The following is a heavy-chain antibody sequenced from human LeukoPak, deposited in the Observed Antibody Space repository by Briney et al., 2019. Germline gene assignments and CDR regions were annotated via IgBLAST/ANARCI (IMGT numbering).Heavy chain of an antibody. Sequence: PGGSLRLSCAASGFTFSSYVMSWVRQAPGKGLEWVSVISGSGRSTYYTDSVKGRFTISRDNSKNTLYLQVTSLRAEDTAVYYCAKGNSEYCSSTSCYIDYWGQGILVTVSS. CDR1: GFTFSSYV. CDR3: AKGNSEYCSSTSCYIDY. CDR2: ISGSGRST. D-gene: IGHD2-2*02. J-gene: IGHJ4*02. V-gene: IGHV3-23*01.